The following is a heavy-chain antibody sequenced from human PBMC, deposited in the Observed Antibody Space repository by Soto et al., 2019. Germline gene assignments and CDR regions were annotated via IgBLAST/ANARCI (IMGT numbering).Heavy chain of an antibody. V-gene: IGHV4-59*01. D-gene: IGHD4-17*01. J-gene: IGHJ5*02. CDR2: IYYSGST. CDR3: ARDRVRVYGDQHPTMGYWFDP. Sequence: PSETLSLTCTVSGGSISSYYWSWIRQPPGKGLEWIGYIYYSGSTNYNPSLKSRVTISVDTSKNQFSLKLSSVTAADTAVYYCARDRVRVYGDQHPTMGYWFDPWGQGTLVTVSS. CDR1: GGSISSYY.